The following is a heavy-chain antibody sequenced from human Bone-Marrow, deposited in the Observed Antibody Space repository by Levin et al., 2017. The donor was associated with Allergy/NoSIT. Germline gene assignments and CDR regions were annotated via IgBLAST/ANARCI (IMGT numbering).Heavy chain of an antibody. CDR1: GFTFSSYA. CDR3: ARGYYGSEGAFDY. Sequence: GESLKISCAASGFTFSSYAMHWVRQAPGKGLEWVAVISYDGSNKYYADSVKGRFTISRDNSKNTLYLQMNSLRAEDTAVYYCARGYYGSEGAFDYWGQGTLVTVSS. CDR2: ISYDGSNK. J-gene: IGHJ4*02. V-gene: IGHV3-30-3*01. D-gene: IGHD3-10*01.